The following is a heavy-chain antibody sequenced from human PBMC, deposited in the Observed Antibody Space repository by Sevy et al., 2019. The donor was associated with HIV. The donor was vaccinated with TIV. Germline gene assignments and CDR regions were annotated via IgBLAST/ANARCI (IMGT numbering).Heavy chain of an antibody. CDR3: ARNWAAAPAGGGYYYGMDV. CDR1: GFTFSNFE. D-gene: IGHD6-13*01. J-gene: IGHJ6*02. V-gene: IGHV3-48*03. Sequence: GESLKISCAASGFTFSNFEMNWVRQAPGKGLEWVSYISSSGTTIYYIDSVKGRFTISRDNAKNSLYLHMNSLRAEDTAVYYCARNWAAAPAGGGYYYGMDVWGQGTTVTVSS. CDR2: ISSSGTTI.